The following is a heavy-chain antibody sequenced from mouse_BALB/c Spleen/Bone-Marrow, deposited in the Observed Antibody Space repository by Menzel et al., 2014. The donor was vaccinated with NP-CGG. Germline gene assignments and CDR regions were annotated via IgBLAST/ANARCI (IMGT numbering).Heavy chain of an antibody. J-gene: IGHJ1*01. D-gene: IGHD1-1*01. Sequence: LQQSGSELVRPGASVELSCKAPGYTFTSYWMHWVKPRPGQGLEWIGNIYPGSGSTNYDEKFKSKATLTVDTSSSTAYMQLSSLTSEDSAVYYCTRSGYYGSSYGYFDVWGAGTTVTVSS. CDR2: IYPGSGST. CDR3: TRSGYYGSSYGYFDV. CDR1: GYTFTSYW. V-gene: IGHV1S22*01.